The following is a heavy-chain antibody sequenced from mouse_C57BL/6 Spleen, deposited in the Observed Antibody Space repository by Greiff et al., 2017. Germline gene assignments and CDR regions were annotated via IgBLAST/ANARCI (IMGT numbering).Heavy chain of an antibody. CDR3: ARSGYYGSSSAWLAY. Sequence: VQLQQPGAELVKPGASVKMSCKASGYTFTSYWITWVKQRPGQGLEWIGDIYPGSGSTNYNEKFKSKATLTVDTSSSTAYMQLSSLTSEDSAVYYCARSGYYGSSSAWLAYWGQGTLVTVSA. J-gene: IGHJ3*01. V-gene: IGHV1-55*01. CDR1: GYTFTSYW. CDR2: IYPGSGST. D-gene: IGHD1-1*01.